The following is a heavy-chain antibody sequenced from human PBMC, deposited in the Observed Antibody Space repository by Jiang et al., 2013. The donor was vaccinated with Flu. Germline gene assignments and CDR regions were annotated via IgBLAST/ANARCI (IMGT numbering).Heavy chain of an antibody. D-gene: IGHD6-13*01. J-gene: IGHJ2*01. Sequence: GSGLVKPSETLSLTCTVSGGSISSYYWSWIRAAPREGTGVDWVYLLQWEHQLQPLLKSRVTISVDTSKNQFSLKLSSVTAADTAVYYCARDLKKTSSSWY. CDR3: ARDLKKTSSSWY. V-gene: IGHV4-59*01. CDR1: GGSISSYY. CDR2: LLQWEH.